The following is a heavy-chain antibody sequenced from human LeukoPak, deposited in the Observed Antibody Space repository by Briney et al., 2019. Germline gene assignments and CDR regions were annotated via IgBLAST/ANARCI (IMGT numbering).Heavy chain of an antibody. CDR2: IIPIFGTA. D-gene: IGHD4-17*01. J-gene: IGHJ3*02. Sequence: SVKVSCKASGGTFSSYAISWVRQAPGQGLEWMGRIIPIFGTANYAQKFQGRVTITTDESTSTAYMELSSLRSEDTAVYYCARNGDYVPDDAFEIWGQGTMVTVSS. CDR3: ARNGDYVPDDAFEI. CDR1: GGTFSSYA. V-gene: IGHV1-69*05.